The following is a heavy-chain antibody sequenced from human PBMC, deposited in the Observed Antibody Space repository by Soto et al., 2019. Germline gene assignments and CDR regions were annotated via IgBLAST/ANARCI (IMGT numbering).Heavy chain of an antibody. CDR2: ISGSGGST. CDR1: GFTFSSYA. Sequence: GESLRLSCAASGFTFSSYAMSWVRQAPGKGLELVSAISGSGGSTYYADSVKGRFTISRDNSKNTLYLQMNSLRAEDTAVYYCAKVGYYDSSGYYSTYYGMDVWGQGTTVTVSS. CDR3: AKVGYYDSSGYYSTYYGMDV. V-gene: IGHV3-23*01. D-gene: IGHD3-22*01. J-gene: IGHJ6*02.